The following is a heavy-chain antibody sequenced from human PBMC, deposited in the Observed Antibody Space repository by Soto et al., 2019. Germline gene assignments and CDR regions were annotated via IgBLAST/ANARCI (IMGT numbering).Heavy chain of an antibody. CDR3: AKDSYPSYYYDSSGYPYDY. CDR2: ISGSGGST. CDR1: GFTFSSYA. Sequence: GGSLRLSCAASGFTFSSYAMSWVRQAPGKGLEWVSAISGSGGSTYYADSVKGRFTISRDNSKNTLYLQMNSLRAEDTAVYYCAKDSYPSYYYDSSGYPYDYWGQGTLVTVSS. V-gene: IGHV3-23*01. J-gene: IGHJ4*02. D-gene: IGHD3-22*01.